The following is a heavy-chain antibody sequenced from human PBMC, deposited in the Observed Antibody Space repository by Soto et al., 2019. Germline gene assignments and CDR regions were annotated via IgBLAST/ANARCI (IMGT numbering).Heavy chain of an antibody. CDR3: ARDDYIWGSYRYRSGY. V-gene: IGHV1-18*01. J-gene: IGHJ4*02. D-gene: IGHD3-16*02. CDR2: ISPYSGNT. Sequence: GASVKVTCKTCGYNFIDYAINWVRQAPEHGLEWMGWISPYSGNTSYAQKFQGRVTMTTDTSATTAYMELGSLRSDDTAVYYCARDDYIWGSYRYRSGYWGQGTLVTVSS. CDR1: GYNFIDYA.